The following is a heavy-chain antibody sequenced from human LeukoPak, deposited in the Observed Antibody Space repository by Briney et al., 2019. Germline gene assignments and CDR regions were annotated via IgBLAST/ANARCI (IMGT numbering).Heavy chain of an antibody. CDR3: ARDGIVQLWLRYYYYMDV. J-gene: IGHJ6*03. Sequence: ASVKVSCKASGYTFTSYGISWVRQSPGQGLEWMGWIGAYNGNTNYAQKLHGRVNMTTDTSTSTAYMELRSLRSDDTAVYYCARDGIVQLWLRYYYYMDVWGKGTTVTVSS. CDR2: IGAYNGNT. CDR1: GYTFTSYG. D-gene: IGHD5-18*01. V-gene: IGHV1-18*01.